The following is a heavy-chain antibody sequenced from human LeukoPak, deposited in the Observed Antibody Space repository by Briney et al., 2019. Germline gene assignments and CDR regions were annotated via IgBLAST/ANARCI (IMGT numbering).Heavy chain of an antibody. CDR2: ISAYNGNT. J-gene: IGHJ3*02. V-gene: IGHV1-18*01. CDR1: GYTFTSYG. Sequence: ASVKVSCKASGYTFTSYGISWVRQAPGQGLEWMGWISAYNGNTNYAQKFQGRVTMTEDTSTDTAYMELSSLRSEDTAVYYCATSGDYYDSSGYPTDAFDIWGQGTMVTVSS. D-gene: IGHD3-22*01. CDR3: ATSGDYYDSSGYPTDAFDI.